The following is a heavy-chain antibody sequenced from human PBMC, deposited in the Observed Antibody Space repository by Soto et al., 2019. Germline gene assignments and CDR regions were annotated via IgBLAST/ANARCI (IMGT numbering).Heavy chain of an antibody. D-gene: IGHD6-6*01. CDR3: ARVGDGYSSSSTDY. CDR2: IKEDGSGK. CDR1: GFTFRTYW. J-gene: IGHJ4*02. V-gene: IGHV3-7*05. Sequence: EVQLVESGGGLVQPGGSLRLSCTASGFTFRTYWMSWVRQAPGKGLEWVANIKEDGSGKYYVDSVKGRFTISRDNAKNSLDLQMNSLRAEDTAVYYCARVGDGYSSSSTDYWGQGTLVTVSS.